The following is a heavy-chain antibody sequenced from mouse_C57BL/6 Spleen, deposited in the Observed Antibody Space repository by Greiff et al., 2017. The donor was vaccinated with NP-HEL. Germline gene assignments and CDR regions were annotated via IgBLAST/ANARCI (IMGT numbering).Heavy chain of an antibody. Sequence: EVKLMESGPGLVKPSQSLSLTCSVTGYSITSGYYWNWIRQFPGNKLEWMGYISYDGSNNYNPSLKNRISITRDTSKNQFFLKLNSVTTEDTATYYCATTMITRAWFAYWGQGTLVTVSA. CDR3: ATTMITRAWFAY. CDR1: GYSITSGYY. D-gene: IGHD2-4*01. CDR2: ISYDGSN. J-gene: IGHJ3*01. V-gene: IGHV3-6*01.